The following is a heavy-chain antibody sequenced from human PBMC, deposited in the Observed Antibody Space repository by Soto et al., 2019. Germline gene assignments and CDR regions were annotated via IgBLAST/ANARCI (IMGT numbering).Heavy chain of an antibody. Sequence: SGPPLANPTQTLTLTCTFSGFSLSGGGVGVGWIRQPPGKQLEWVPLIYWNDDKRYSTSLKSRLTLTNDTSRDQVVHTRANMDPVDTGTSYCAHKMYNVDGFGPWGRGTLVTVSS. D-gene: IGHD1-20*01. CDR2: IYWNDDK. V-gene: IGHV2-5*01. CDR3: AHKMYNVDGFGP. J-gene: IGHJ5*02. CDR1: GFSLSGGGVG.